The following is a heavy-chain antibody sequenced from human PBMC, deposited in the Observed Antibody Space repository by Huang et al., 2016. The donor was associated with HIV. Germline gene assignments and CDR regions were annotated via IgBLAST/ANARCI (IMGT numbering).Heavy chain of an antibody. D-gene: IGHD6-6*01. CDR3: AGASIAARRWFDP. CDR2: IYYSGST. J-gene: IGHJ5*02. CDR1: GGSMSSYY. V-gene: IGHV4-59*01. Sequence: QVQLQESGPGLVKPSETLSLTCTVSGGSMSSYYWSWIRQPPGKGLEWIGYIYYSGSTNYNPSQKSRVTTSVDTSKNQFSRRLSSVTAADTAVYYCAGASIAARRWFDPWGQGSLVTVSS.